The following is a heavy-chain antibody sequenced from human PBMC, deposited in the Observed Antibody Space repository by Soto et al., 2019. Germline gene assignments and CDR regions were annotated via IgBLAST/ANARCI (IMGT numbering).Heavy chain of an antibody. J-gene: IGHJ4*02. Sequence: SVKVSCKASGGTFSSYAISWVRQAPGQGLEWMGGIIPIFGTANYAQKFQGRVTITADESTSTAYMELSSLRSEDTAVYYCARPETYYDFWSGAQFDYWGQGTLVTVSS. D-gene: IGHD3-3*01. V-gene: IGHV1-69*13. CDR2: IIPIFGTA. CDR1: GGTFSSYA. CDR3: ARPETYYDFWSGAQFDY.